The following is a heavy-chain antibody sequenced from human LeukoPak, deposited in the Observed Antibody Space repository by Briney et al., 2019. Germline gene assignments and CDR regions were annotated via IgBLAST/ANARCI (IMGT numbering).Heavy chain of an antibody. J-gene: IGHJ4*02. V-gene: IGHV6-1*01. CDR2: TYYRSKWYN. Sequence: SQTLSLTCAISGDSVSSNSAAWNWIRQSPSRGLEWLGRTYYRSKWYNDYAVSVKSRTTINPDTSKNQFSLQLNSVTPEDTAVYYCARVPEGYYDSSGYSFDYWGQGTLVTVSS. CDR3: ARVPEGYYDSSGYSFDY. D-gene: IGHD3-22*01. CDR1: GDSVSSNSAA.